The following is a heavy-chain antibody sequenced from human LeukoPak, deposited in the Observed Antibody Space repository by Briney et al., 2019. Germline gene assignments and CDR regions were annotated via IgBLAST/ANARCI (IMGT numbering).Heavy chain of an antibody. CDR2: LRGSGGST. V-gene: IGHV3-23*01. J-gene: IGHJ2*01. D-gene: IGHD6-19*01. CDR3: AKDLAYSSGWVFSYWYFDL. Sequence: GGSLRHSRAASGFTLSSYAMSWVRQAPGKGLEWVSALRGSGGSTYYANYVKGRFTISRDNSKNTLYMQMNSLRAEDTAVYYCAKDLAYSSGWVFSYWYFDLWGRGTLVTVSS. CDR1: GFTLSSYA.